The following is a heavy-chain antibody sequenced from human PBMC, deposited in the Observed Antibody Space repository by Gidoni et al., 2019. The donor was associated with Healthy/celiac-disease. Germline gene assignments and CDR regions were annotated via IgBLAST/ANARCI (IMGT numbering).Heavy chain of an antibody. CDR1: GGSISSYY. Sequence: QVQLQESGPRLVKPSETLSLTCTVSGGSISSYYWSWIRQPPGKGLEWIGYIYYSGSTNYNPSLKSRVTISVDTSKNQFSLKLSSVTAADTAVYYCARRKGGAVAGYWYFDLWGRGTLVTVSS. CDR3: ARRKGGAVAGYWYFDL. D-gene: IGHD6-19*01. J-gene: IGHJ2*01. V-gene: IGHV4-59*08. CDR2: IYYSGST.